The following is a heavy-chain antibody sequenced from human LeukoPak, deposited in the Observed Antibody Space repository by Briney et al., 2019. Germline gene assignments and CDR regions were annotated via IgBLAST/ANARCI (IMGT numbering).Heavy chain of an antibody. J-gene: IGHJ4*02. V-gene: IGHV3-74*01. CDR1: GFTFRSYW. CDR2: LYSDGGRT. D-gene: IGHD3-10*01. Sequence: GGSLRRSCAASGFTFRSYWKHWVRQYPGKGLVWLSRLYSDGGRTTYADSVKGRFTISGDNAKNTLYLQMNSLRAEDTAVYYCARIADYGSGFELWGQGTLVTVSS. CDR3: ARIADYGSGFEL.